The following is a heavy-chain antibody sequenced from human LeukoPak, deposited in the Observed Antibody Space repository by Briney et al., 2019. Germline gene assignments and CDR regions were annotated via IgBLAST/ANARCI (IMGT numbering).Heavy chain of an antibody. CDR3: AAPYTSSWFDL. Sequence: SVKVSCKASGFTFTSRSAVQWVRQARGQRLEWIGWIVVDSDNTNYAENFQGRVTITRDMSASTSYMELSSLRSEDTAVYFCAAPYTSSWFDLWGQGTLVTVSS. J-gene: IGHJ5*02. CDR2: IVVDSDNT. V-gene: IGHV1-58*01. CDR1: GFTFTSRSA. D-gene: IGHD6-13*01.